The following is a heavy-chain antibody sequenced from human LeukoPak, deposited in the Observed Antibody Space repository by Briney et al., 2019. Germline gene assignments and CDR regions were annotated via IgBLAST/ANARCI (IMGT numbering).Heavy chain of an antibody. CDR3: ARGGSRDGYNRPLDY. CDR2: IYYSGNT. D-gene: IGHD5-24*01. V-gene: IGHV4-59*01. J-gene: IGHJ4*02. CDR1: GVSISSYY. Sequence: SETLSLTCTVSGVSISSYYWSWIRQPPGKGLEWIGYIYYSGNTNYSPSLKSRVTTSVDTSMNQFSLKLSSVTAADTAVYYCARGGSRDGYNRPLDYWGQGTLVTVSS.